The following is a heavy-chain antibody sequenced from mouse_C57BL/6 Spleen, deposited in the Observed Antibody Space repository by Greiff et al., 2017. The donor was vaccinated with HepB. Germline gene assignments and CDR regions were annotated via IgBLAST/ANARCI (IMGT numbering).Heavy chain of an antibody. J-gene: IGHJ3*01. CDR1: GYTFTSYW. D-gene: IGHD2-3*01. V-gene: IGHV1-59*01. CDR3: ASGGYLRGFAY. CDR2: IDPSDSYT. Sequence: QVQLQQPGAELVRPGTSVKLSCKASGYTFTSYWMHWVKQRPGQGLEWIGVIDPSDSYTNYNQKFKGKATLTVDTSSSTAYMQLSSLTSEDSAVYYCASGGYLRGFAYWGQGTLVTVSA.